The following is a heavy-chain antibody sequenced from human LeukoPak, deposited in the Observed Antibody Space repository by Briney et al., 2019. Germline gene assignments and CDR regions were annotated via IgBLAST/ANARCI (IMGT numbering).Heavy chain of an antibody. Sequence: SETLSLTCSISGGSISSNSYYWGWIRQPPGKGLEWIGSIYYSGSTYYNPSPKSRVIMSVDTSKNQFSLKLSSVTAADTALYYCARHNYYNFWNALNWFDPWGQGTPVTVSS. CDR3: ARHNYYNFWNALNWFDP. J-gene: IGHJ5*02. V-gene: IGHV4-39*01. D-gene: IGHD3-3*01. CDR1: GGSISSNSYY. CDR2: IYYSGST.